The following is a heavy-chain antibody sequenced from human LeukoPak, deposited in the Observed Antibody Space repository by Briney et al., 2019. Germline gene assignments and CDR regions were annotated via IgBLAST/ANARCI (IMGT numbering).Heavy chain of an antibody. Sequence: PSETLSLTCTVSGGSISSYYWSWIRQPPGKGLEWIGYIYYSGSTNYNPSLKSRVTISVDTSKNQFSLKLSSVTAAATAVYYCARHYCGGDCYPFDYWGQGTLVTVSS. D-gene: IGHD2-21*02. CDR1: GGSISSYY. J-gene: IGHJ4*02. V-gene: IGHV4-59*08. CDR2: IYYSGST. CDR3: ARHYCGGDCYPFDY.